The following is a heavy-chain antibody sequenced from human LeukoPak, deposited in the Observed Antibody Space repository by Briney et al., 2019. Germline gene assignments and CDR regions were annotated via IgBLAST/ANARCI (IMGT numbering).Heavy chain of an antibody. CDR1: GFTFSSYA. V-gene: IGHV3-7*01. J-gene: IGHJ4*02. Sequence: GGSLRLSCVASGFTFSSYAMNWVRQAPGRGLEWVANIKQDGSEKYYVDSVKGRFTISRDNAKNSLYLQMNSLRAEDTALYYCAKVGSTSWYLDYWGQGILVTVSS. D-gene: IGHD2-2*01. CDR3: AKVGSTSWYLDY. CDR2: IKQDGSEK.